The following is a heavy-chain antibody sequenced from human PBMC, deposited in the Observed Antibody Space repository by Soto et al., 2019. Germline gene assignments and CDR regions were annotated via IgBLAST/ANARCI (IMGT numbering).Heavy chain of an antibody. V-gene: IGHV4-31*03. CDR2: IYYSGST. D-gene: IGHD3-10*01. Sequence: PSETLSLTCTVSGGSISSGGYYWSWIRQHPGKGLEWIGYIYYSGSTYYNPSLKSRVTISVDTSKNQFSLKLSPVTAADTAVYYCARWDGSGSSTFDYWGQGTLVTVSS. CDR3: ARWDGSGSSTFDY. J-gene: IGHJ4*02. CDR1: GGSISSGGYY.